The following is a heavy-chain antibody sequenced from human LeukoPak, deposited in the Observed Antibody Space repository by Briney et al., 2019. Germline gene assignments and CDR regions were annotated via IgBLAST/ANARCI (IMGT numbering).Heavy chain of an antibody. D-gene: IGHD3-10*01. CDR2: IYYSGST. V-gene: IGHV4-59*01. Sequence: SETLSLTCTVSGCSISSYYWSWIRQPPGKGLEWIGYIYYSGSTNYNPSLKSRVTISVDTSKNQFSLKLSTVTAADTSVYYCARGYYGSVSSQWGQGTLVTVSS. CDR3: ARGYYGSVSSQ. CDR1: GCSISSYY. J-gene: IGHJ4*02.